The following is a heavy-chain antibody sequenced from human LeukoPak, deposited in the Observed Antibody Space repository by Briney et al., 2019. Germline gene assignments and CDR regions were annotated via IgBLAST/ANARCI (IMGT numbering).Heavy chain of an antibody. D-gene: IGHD6-19*01. CDR1: GFTFDDYA. J-gene: IGHJ4*02. CDR3: ARVEFYGSQLQDY. Sequence: GGSLRLSCAASGFTFDDYAMHWVRQAPGKGLEWVSGISWNSGSIGYADSVKGRFTISRDNAKNSLYLQMNSLRAEDTAVYYCARVEFYGSQLQDYWGQGILVTVSS. V-gene: IGHV3-9*01. CDR2: ISWNSGSI.